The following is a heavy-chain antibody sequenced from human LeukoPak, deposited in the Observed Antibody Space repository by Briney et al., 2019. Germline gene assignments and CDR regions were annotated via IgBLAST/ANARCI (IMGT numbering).Heavy chain of an antibody. D-gene: IGHD2-21*02. J-gene: IGHJ4*02. V-gene: IGHV3-30*04. Sequence: GSLRLSCAASGFTFSSYAMHWVRQAPGKGLEWVAVISYDGSNKYYADSVKGRFTISRDNSKNTLYLQMNSLRAEDTAVYYCARAAVVTAMFTLDYWGQGTLVTVSS. CDR1: GFTFSSYA. CDR2: ISYDGSNK. CDR3: ARAAVVTAMFTLDY.